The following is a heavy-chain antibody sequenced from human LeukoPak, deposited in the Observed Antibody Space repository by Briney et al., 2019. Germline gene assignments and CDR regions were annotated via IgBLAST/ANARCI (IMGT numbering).Heavy chain of an antibody. CDR1: GFTFTHYA. V-gene: IGHV3-23*01. Sequence: GGSLRLSCAASGFTFTHYAMTWVRQAPGKGLEWVSAISPSGGSTFYADSVKGRFTISRDNSKNTLYLQMNSLRAEDTAVYSCATAARRGIFDYWGQGTLVTVSS. CDR2: ISPSGGST. J-gene: IGHJ4*02. CDR3: ATAARRGIFDY.